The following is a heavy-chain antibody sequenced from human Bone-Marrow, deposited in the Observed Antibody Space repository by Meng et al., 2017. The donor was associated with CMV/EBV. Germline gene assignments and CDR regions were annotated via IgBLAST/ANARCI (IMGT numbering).Heavy chain of an antibody. CDR3: ARGPYSNWDY. J-gene: IGHJ4*02. V-gene: IGHV1-2*02. D-gene: IGHD4-11*01. CDR2: INPNSGGT. Sequence: ASVKVYCKASGGTFSSYALSWVRQAPGQGLEWMGWINPNSGGTNYAQKFQGRVTMTRDTSISTAYMELCRLRSEDTAVYYCARGPYSNWDYWGQGTLVTVSS. CDR1: GGTFSSYA.